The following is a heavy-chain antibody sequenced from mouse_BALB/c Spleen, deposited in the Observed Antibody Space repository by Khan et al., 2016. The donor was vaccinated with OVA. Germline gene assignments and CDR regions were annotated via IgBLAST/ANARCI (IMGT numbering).Heavy chain of an antibody. V-gene: IGHV5-9-3*01. J-gene: IGHJ2*01. CDR3: ARQGGIYDGPFDY. Sequence: EVELVESGGDLVKPGGSLKLSCAASGFTFNNYAMSWVRQTPEKRLEWVATVSSGGGFTNYPDSVKGRFTISRDNAKNTLYLQMSSLRSEDTAMYYCARQGGIYDGPFDYWGQGTTLTVSS. D-gene: IGHD2-3*01. CDR1: GFTFNNYA. CDR2: VSSGGGFT.